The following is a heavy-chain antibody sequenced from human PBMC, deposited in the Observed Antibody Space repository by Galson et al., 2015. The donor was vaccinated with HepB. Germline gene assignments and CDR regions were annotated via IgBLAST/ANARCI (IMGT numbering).Heavy chain of an antibody. V-gene: IGHV3-23*01. CDR3: AKVVSSGWGVYGMDV. CDR2: ISGSGGST. J-gene: IGHJ6*02. Sequence: SLRLSCAASGFTFSSYAMSWVRQAPGKGLEWVSAISGSGGSTYYADSVKGRFTISRDNSKNTLYLQMNSLRAEDTAVYYCAKVVSSGWGVYGMDVWGQGTTVTVSS. D-gene: IGHD6-19*01. CDR1: GFTFSSYA.